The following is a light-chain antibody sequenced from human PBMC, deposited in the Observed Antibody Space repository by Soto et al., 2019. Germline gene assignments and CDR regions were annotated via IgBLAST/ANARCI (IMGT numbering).Light chain of an antibody. CDR1: QSVSSD. CDR2: GAS. CDR3: QQYKNWPPIT. Sequence: IARTQSPTSLSVSPGERATLSCRASQSVSSDLAGYQQKPGPAPRLLISGASTRATGVPARFSGSGSGTEFTLTISSLQSEDFAVYDCQQYKNWPPITFGQGTRLEIK. V-gene: IGKV3D-15*01. J-gene: IGKJ5*01.